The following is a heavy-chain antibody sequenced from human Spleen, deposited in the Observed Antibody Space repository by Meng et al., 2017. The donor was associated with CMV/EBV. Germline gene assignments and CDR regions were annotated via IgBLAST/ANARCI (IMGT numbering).Heavy chain of an antibody. V-gene: IGHV6-1*01. CDR3: ARAGRSYLYYFDY. Sequence: SETLSLTCAISGDSVSSNTAAWNWIRQSPSRGFEWLGTTFYRSKWYNNYGVSVKSRITINADTSKNQLSLQLTSVTPEDTAVYFCARAGRSYLYYFDYWGQGTLVTVSS. CDR1: GDSVSSNTAA. CDR2: TFYRSKWYN. J-gene: IGHJ4*02. D-gene: IGHD3-22*01.